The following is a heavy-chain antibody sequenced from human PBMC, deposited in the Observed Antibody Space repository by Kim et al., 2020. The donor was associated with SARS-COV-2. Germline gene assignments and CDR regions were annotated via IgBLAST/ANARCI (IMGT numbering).Heavy chain of an antibody. Sequence: GGSLRLSCAASGFTFSDYYMSWIRQAPGKGLEWVSYINSSGSTIYDAASVEGLFTISRDNAKNSLYLQMNSLRAEDTAVYYCARVKLGVGYSKNPDYYYYGMDVWGQGTTVTVSS. CDR1: GFTFSDYY. CDR3: ARVKLGVGYSKNPDYYYYGMDV. J-gene: IGHJ6*02. D-gene: IGHD4-4*01. CDR2: INSSGSTI. V-gene: IGHV3-11*01.